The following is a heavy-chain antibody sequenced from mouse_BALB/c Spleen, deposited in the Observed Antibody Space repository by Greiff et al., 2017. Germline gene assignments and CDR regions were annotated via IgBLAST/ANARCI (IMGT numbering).Heavy chain of an antibody. V-gene: IGHV5-6-3*01. CDR1: GFTFSSYG. CDR2: INSNGGST. CDR3: ARDGHYYGYDWYFDV. Sequence: EVQRVESGGGLVQPGGSLKLSCAASGFTFSSYGMSWVRQTPDKRLELVATINSNGGSTYYPDSVKGRFTISRDNAKNTLYLQMSSLKSEDTAMYYCARDGHYYGYDWYFDVWGAGTTVTVSS. D-gene: IGHD1-2*01. J-gene: IGHJ1*01.